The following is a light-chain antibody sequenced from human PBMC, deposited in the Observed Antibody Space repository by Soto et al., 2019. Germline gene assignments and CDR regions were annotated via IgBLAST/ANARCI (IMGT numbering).Light chain of an antibody. CDR2: DAS. V-gene: IGKV3-11*01. Sequence: EIVLTQSPATLSLSPGERATLSSRASQNVSNYLAWYQQRPGQAPRLLIYDASNRATGIPARFSGGGSGTDFTLTISSLEPEDFAVYYCQQRSNWPPLTFGGGTNVEIK. J-gene: IGKJ4*01. CDR3: QQRSNWPPLT. CDR1: QNVSNY.